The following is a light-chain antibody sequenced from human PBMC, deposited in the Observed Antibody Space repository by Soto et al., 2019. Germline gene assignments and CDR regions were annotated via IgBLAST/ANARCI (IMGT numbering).Light chain of an antibody. V-gene: IGLV2-23*01. Sequence: QSALTQPASVSGSPGQSITISCTGTSSDVGSYNLVSWYQQHPGKAPQLLIYEGSKRPSGVSNRFSGSKSGNTASLTISGRQAEDEADYYCCSYAGSSTVVFGGGTKLTVL. CDR1: SSDVGSYNL. CDR2: EGS. J-gene: IGLJ3*02. CDR3: CSYAGSSTVV.